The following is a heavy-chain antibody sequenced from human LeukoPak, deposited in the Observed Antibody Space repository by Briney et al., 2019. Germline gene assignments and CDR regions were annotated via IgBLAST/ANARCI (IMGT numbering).Heavy chain of an antibody. CDR2: ISSSYI. CDR3: ARDPEGGYSYGGFMDV. D-gene: IGHD5-18*01. V-gene: IGHV3-21*01. Sequence: PGGSLRLSCAASGFTFSSHSMNWVRQAPGKGLEWVSSISSSYIYYADSLKGRFTISRDNAKNSLYLQMNSLRAEDTAVYYCARDPEGGYSYGGFMDVWGKGTTVTVSS. CDR1: GFTFSSHS. J-gene: IGHJ6*03.